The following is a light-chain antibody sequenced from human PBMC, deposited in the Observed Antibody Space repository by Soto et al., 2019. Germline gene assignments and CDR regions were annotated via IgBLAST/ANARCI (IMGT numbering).Light chain of an antibody. Sequence: EIVMTQSPVTLSVSPGERATLSCRASQSVGSNLAWYQQKPGQAPRLLIYGTSTRATGIPARFSGSGSGPEFTLNISSLQSEDFAVYYCQQYTNWPSITFGQVTLLEIK. V-gene: IGKV3-15*01. CDR3: QQYTNWPSIT. J-gene: IGKJ5*01. CDR2: GTS. CDR1: QSVGSN.